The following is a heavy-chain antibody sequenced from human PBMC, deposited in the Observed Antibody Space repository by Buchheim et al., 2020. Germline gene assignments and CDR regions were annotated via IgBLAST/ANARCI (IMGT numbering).Heavy chain of an antibody. J-gene: IGHJ4*02. V-gene: IGHV1-46*01. D-gene: IGHD3-22*01. CDR1: GYTFTSYY. CDR3: AREIPGTMIVGGWYFDY. CDR2: INPSGGST. Sequence: QVQLVQSGAEVKKPGASVKVSCKASGYTFTSYYMHWVRQAPGQGLEWMGIINPSGGSTSYAQKFQGRVTMHRDTSTRTVYMELSSLRSEDTAVYYCAREIPGTMIVGGWYFDYWGQGTL.